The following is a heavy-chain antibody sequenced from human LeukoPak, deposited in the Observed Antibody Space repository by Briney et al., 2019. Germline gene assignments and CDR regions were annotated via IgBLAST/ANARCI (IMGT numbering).Heavy chain of an antibody. CDR2: INPSGGST. D-gene: IGHD6-13*01. CDR3: ASPTYSSSQNSAAFDI. V-gene: IGHV1-46*01. CDR1: GYTFTGYY. J-gene: IGHJ3*02. Sequence: ASVKVSCKASGYTFTGYYMHWVRQAPGQGLEWMGIINPSGGSTSYAQKFQGRVTMTRDMSTSTVYMELSSLRSEDTAVYYCASPTYSSSQNSAAFDIWGQGTMVTVSS.